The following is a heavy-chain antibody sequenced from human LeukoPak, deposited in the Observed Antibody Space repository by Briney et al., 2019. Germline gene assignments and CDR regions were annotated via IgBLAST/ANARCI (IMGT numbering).Heavy chain of an antibody. CDR1: GFTFSSYS. CDR2: ISSSSSNI. D-gene: IGHD6-19*01. V-gene: IGHV3-21*01. Sequence: GGSLRLSCAASGFTFSSYSMNWVRQAPGKGLEWVSSISSSSSNIYYADSVKGRFTISRDNAKNSLYLQMNSLRAEDTAVYYCARDKPRIAVAEPDAFDIWGQGTMVTVSS. J-gene: IGHJ3*02. CDR3: ARDKPRIAVAEPDAFDI.